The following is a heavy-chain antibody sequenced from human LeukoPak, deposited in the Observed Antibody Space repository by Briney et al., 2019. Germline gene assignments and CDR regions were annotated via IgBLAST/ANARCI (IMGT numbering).Heavy chain of an antibody. D-gene: IGHD1-26*01. CDR1: GGDSINSYF. J-gene: IGHJ3*02. CDR2: MYTSGIT. Sequence: SETLSLTCTVSGGDSINSYFWSWIRQPAGKGLEWIGRMYTSGITNYSPSLKSRVTMSIDTSKNQTSLNLTSVTAADTAMYYCARETSTTYDRAIDIWGQGTMVTVSS. V-gene: IGHV4-4*07. CDR3: ARETSTTYDRAIDI.